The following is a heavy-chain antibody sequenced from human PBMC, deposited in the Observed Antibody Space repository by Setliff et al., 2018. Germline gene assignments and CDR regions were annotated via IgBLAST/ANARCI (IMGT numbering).Heavy chain of an antibody. D-gene: IGHD2-2*01. J-gene: IGHJ4*02. CDR3: AKFSSVPGSRFFDY. CDR2: INSGGSST. Sequence: GGSLRLSCAASGFTFSSSSMTWVRQAPGKGLEWVSAINSGGSSTYYADSVRGRFTISRDNSKNTLYLQMNSLRAEDTAIYSCAKFSSVPGSRFFDYWGQGALVTVSS. CDR1: GFTFSSSS. V-gene: IGHV3-23*01.